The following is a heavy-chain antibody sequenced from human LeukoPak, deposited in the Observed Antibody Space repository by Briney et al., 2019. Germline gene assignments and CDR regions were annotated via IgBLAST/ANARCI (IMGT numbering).Heavy chain of an antibody. V-gene: IGHV7-4-1*02. D-gene: IGHD3-3*01. CDR1: GYTFTQNA. CDR2: INTKNGSP. Sequence: RASVKVSCKAYGYTFTQNAINWVRQAPGQGLEWMGWINTKNGSPTYAQGFTGRFAFSLDTSVNTAYLQISSLKAEDTAVYYCARDAPDGGVSKFDYWGQGTLVTVSS. J-gene: IGHJ4*02. CDR3: ARDAPDGGVSKFDY.